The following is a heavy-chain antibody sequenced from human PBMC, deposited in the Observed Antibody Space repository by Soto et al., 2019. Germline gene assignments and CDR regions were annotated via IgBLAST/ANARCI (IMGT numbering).Heavy chain of an antibody. J-gene: IGHJ4*02. Sequence: ESLSLACAVSGASIRSSSYYGGWIRQPPGKGLEWIGSIYYSGITYYNPSLKSRVTISVDTSKNQFSLKLSSVTAADTAVYYCARHALVYSSGIYYFDYWGQGTLVTVYS. V-gene: IGHV4-39*01. D-gene: IGHD6-19*01. CDR1: GASIRSSSYY. CDR2: IYYSGIT. CDR3: ARHALVYSSGIYYFDY.